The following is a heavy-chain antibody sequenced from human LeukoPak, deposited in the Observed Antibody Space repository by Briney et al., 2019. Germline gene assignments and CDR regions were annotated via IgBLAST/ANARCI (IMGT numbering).Heavy chain of an antibody. D-gene: IGHD3-22*01. Sequence: QPGGPLRLSCAASGFRFSTHWMLWVREAPGKGVVYVAQIKSDGSATAYADSVKGRFTISRDIAKNTLYLEMSSLSAEDTAVYYCGSLTVVARDHWGQGTLVTVSS. V-gene: IGHV3-74*01. CDR3: GSLTVVARDH. CDR2: IKSDGSAT. CDR1: GFRFSTHW. J-gene: IGHJ4*02.